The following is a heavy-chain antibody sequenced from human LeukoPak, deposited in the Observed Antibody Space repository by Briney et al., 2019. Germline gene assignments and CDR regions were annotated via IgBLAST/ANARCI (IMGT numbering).Heavy chain of an antibody. J-gene: IGHJ4*02. CDR1: GGTFNSYA. D-gene: IGHD2-2*01. Sequence: SVKVSCKASGGTFNSYAITWVRQAPGQGLEWMGGIIPMFGEAEYAQKFQGRITMTRDTPTNTAYMELRSLKSDDTAVYYCARGLVVPAAMGEFDYWGQGTLIAVSS. V-gene: IGHV1-69*05. CDR3: ARGLVVPAAMGEFDY. CDR2: IIPMFGEA.